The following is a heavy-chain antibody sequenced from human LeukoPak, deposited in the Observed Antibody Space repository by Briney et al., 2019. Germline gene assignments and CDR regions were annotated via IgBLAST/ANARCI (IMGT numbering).Heavy chain of an antibody. CDR2: IYHTGSA. J-gene: IGHJ4*02. CDR1: GYSISNGYY. CDR3: AKDLYTSRYACCFDY. Sequence: PSETLSLTCTVSGYSISNGYYWGWVRQSPEKGLEWIRGIYHTGSAYYNPSLRSRVTMSPDTSKNQFSLNLRSVTAADTAVYYCAKDLYTSRYACCFDYWGQGTLVTVSS. V-gene: IGHV4-38-2*02. D-gene: IGHD6-13*01.